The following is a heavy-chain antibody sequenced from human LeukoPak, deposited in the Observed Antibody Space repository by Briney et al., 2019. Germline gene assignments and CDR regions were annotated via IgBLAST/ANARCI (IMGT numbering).Heavy chain of an antibody. CDR1: GGSISSYY. D-gene: IGHD3-9*01. Sequence: SETLSLTCTVSGGSISSYYWSWIRQPAGKGLEWIGRIYTSGSTNYNPSLKSRVTISVDTSKNQFSLKLSSVTAADTAVYYCASSILTGYYRGGGVDYWGQGTLVTVSS. CDR3: ASSILTGYYRGGGVDY. CDR2: IYTSGST. J-gene: IGHJ4*02. V-gene: IGHV4-4*07.